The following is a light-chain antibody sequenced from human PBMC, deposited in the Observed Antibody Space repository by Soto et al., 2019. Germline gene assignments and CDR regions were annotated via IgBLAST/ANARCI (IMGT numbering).Light chain of an antibody. CDR2: EVS. J-gene: IGLJ1*01. CDR3: SSYTSSNTYV. V-gene: IGLV2-14*01. Sequence: QSALTQPASVCGSPGQSITISCTGTSSDVGGYNYVSWYQQPPGKAPKLMIYEVSNRPSGVPDRFSGSKSGNTASLTISGLQAEDEADYYCSSYTSSNTYVFGTGTKVTVL. CDR1: SSDVGGYNY.